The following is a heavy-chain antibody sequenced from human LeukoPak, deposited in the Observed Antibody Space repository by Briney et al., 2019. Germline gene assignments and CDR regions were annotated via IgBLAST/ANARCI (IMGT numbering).Heavy chain of an antibody. CDR3: ASQFYVGELSY. CDR1: GFTFSSYE. Sequence: PGGSLRLSCAASGFTFSSYEMNWVRQAPGKGLEWVSYISSSGSTIYYADSVKGRFTISRDNAKNSLYLQMNSLRAEDTAVYYCASQFYVGELSYWGQGTLVTVSS. J-gene: IGHJ4*02. D-gene: IGHD3-10*01. CDR2: ISSSGSTI. V-gene: IGHV3-48*03.